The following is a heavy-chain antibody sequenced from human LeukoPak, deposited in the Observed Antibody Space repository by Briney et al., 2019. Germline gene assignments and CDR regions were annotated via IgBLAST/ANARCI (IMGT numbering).Heavy chain of an antibody. Sequence: GASVKVSCKASGYTFTGYYMHWVRQAPGQGLEWMGWINPNSGGTNYAQKFQGRVTMTRDTSISTAYMELSRLRSDDTAVYYCAIYGGYSYVRRAPVGSMDVWGKGTTVTVSS. J-gene: IGHJ6*03. V-gene: IGHV1-2*02. D-gene: IGHD5-18*01. CDR3: AIYGGYSYVRRAPVGSMDV. CDR2: INPNSGGT. CDR1: GYTFTGYY.